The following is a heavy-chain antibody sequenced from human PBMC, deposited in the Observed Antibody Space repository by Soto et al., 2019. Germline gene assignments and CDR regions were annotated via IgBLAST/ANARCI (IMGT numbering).Heavy chain of an antibody. CDR1: GLSLSTTGVG. CDR2: IYWDDDT. CDR3: VQSRCGGDCLQSYSSHSYYGLDV. D-gene: IGHD2-21*02. V-gene: IGHV2-5*02. Sequence: QITLKESGPTLVKPTQTLTLTCTFSGLSLSTTGVGVGWIRQPPGKALEWLALIYWDDDTRYSPSLKSRLTITTDTSKNQVVLTMTNMEPVDTATYYCVQSRCGGDCLQSYSSHSYYGLDVWGQGTTVTVSS. J-gene: IGHJ6*02.